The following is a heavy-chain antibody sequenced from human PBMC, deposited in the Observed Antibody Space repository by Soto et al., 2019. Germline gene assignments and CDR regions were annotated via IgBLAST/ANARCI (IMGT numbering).Heavy chain of an antibody. CDR1: GFTFSSYA. V-gene: IGHV3-48*01. D-gene: IGHD4-17*01. CDR3: ANYGDYGIFDY. CDR2: ISSSSSTT. J-gene: IGHJ4*02. Sequence: LRLSCAASGFTFSSYAMSWVRQAPGKGLEWVSYISSSSSTTYYADSVKGRFTISRDNAKNTLYLQMNSLRAEDTAVYYCANYGDYGIFDYWGQGTLVTVSS.